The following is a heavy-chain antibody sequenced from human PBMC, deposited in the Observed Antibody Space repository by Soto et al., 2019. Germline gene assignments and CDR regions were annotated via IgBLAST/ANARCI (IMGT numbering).Heavy chain of an antibody. CDR2: IFPHDSDT. D-gene: IGHD1-26*01. CDR3: ARQGTISNSRNWLDP. V-gene: IGHV5-51*01. Sequence: PGESLKISCRASGFDFTDYWIARVRQVPGKGLEWMGIIFPHDSDTRYNPSFQGQVSISADKSVSIAYLQWSSLQASDTGIYYCARQGTISNSRNWLDPWGQGTLVTVSS. J-gene: IGHJ5*02. CDR1: GFDFTDYW.